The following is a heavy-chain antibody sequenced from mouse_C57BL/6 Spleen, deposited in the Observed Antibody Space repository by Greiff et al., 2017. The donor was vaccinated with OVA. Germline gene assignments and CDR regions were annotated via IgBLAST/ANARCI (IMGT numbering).Heavy chain of an antibody. D-gene: IGHD1-1*01. CDR3: ASPHYYGSRPGFAY. Sequence: LVESGPELVKPGASVKISCKASGYSFTSYYIHWVKQRPGQGLEWIGWIYPGSGNTKYNEKFKGKATLTADTSSSTAYMQLSSLTSEDSAVYYCASPHYYGSRPGFAYWGQGTLVTVSA. CDR2: IYPGSGNT. V-gene: IGHV1-66*01. J-gene: IGHJ3*01. CDR1: GYSFTSYY.